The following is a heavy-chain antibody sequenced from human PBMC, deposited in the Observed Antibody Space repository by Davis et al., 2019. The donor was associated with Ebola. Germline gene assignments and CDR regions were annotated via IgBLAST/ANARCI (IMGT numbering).Heavy chain of an antibody. CDR3: AKSGLSFGVVKYHYGMDV. Sequence: SLKIPCTDPVITFSSYSITWVLQAPAKGLEWVSAISASVGSTYYADSVQDRFTISRDNSKTTLYLQMNSLRADDTAVYYCAKSGLSFGVVKYHYGMDVWGKGTTVTVSS. V-gene: IGHV3-23*01. D-gene: IGHD3-3*01. J-gene: IGHJ6*04. CDR2: ISASVGST. CDR1: VITFSSYS.